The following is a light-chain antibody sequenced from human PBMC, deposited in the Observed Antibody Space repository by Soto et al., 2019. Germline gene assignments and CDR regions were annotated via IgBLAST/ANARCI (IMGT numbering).Light chain of an antibody. J-gene: IGKJ4*01. CDR1: QSLSNNIY. CDR2: GAS. Sequence: EIVLTQSPGTLSLSPGERATLSCRASQSLSNNIYLAWYQQKPGQAPRLLIYGASSRATGIPNRFSGSGSGTDFTLTISSLEPEDFAVYYCQQRSNWPPALTFGGGTKVEIK. V-gene: IGKV3D-20*02. CDR3: QQRSNWPPALT.